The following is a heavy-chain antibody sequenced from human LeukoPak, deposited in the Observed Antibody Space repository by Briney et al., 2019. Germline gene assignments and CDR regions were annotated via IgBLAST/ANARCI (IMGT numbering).Heavy chain of an antibody. V-gene: IGHV3-73*01. CDR2: IRSKANSYAT. CDR1: GFTFRGCA. CDR3: TSRYSGSSRGFDY. D-gene: IGHD1-26*01. Sequence: GGSLRLSCAASGFTFRGCAMQWVGQASGKGVEWVGRIRSKANSYATAYAASVKGRFTISRDDSKNTAYLQMNSLKTEDTAVYYCTSRYSGSSRGFDYWGQGTLVTVSS. J-gene: IGHJ4*02.